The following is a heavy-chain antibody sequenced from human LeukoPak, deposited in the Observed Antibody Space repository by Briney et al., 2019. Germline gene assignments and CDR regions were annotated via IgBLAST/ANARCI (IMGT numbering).Heavy chain of an antibody. D-gene: IGHD3-22*01. V-gene: IGHV4-59*12. J-gene: IGHJ4*02. Sequence: SETLSLTCTVSGGSISSYYWSWIRQPPGKGLEWIGYIYYSGSTNYNPSLTSRVTISVDTSKNQFSLKLSSVTAADTAVYYCARGLGLTTGAYYFDSWGQGTLVAVSS. CDR2: IYYSGST. CDR3: ARGLGLTTGAYYFDS. CDR1: GGSISSYY.